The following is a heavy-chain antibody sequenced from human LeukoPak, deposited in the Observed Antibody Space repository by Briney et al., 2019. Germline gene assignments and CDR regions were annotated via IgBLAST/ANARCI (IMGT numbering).Heavy chain of an antibody. V-gene: IGHV3-23*01. Sequence: GGSLRLSCAASGFSFGSYAMGWTRQAPGQGLEWVSAISGSGSHANYAESVKGRFTIPRDNSKNTLYLQMHSLIAADTAVYYCGSGPVGTTVPWGQGTLVAVSS. J-gene: IGHJ5*02. CDR2: ISGSGSHA. D-gene: IGHD1-1*01. CDR3: GSGPVGTTVP. CDR1: GFSFGSYA.